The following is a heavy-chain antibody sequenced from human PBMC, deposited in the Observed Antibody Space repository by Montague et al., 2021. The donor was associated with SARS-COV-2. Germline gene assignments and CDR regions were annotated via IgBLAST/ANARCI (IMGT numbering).Heavy chain of an antibody. CDR1: GGSISNRNYY. V-gene: IGHV4-39*01. Sequence: SETLSLTCTVSGGSISNRNYYWGRLRQPPGKGLEWIGSMDYVGNHIYNPPLRSRVAISIDTSKNQLSLRLRSVTTTDTAVFYCVRGLRGTVFPLSPGALDFWGQGTTVTVSS. CDR3: VRGLRGTVFPLSPGALDF. J-gene: IGHJ3*01. D-gene: IGHD1-7*01. CDR2: MDYVGNH.